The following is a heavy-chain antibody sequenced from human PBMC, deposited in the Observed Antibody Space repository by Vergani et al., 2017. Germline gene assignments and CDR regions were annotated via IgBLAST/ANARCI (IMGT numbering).Heavy chain of an antibody. CDR2: IYYSGST. V-gene: IGHV4-31*03. J-gene: IGHJ6*02. D-gene: IGHD3-10*02. Sequence: QVQLQESGPGLVKPSQTLSLTCTVSGGSISSGGYYWSWIRQHPGKGLEWIGYIYYSGSTYYNPSLKSRVTISVDTSKNQFSLKLSSVTAADTAVYYCARDGPPRFGVLMDVWGQGTTVTVSS. CDR1: GGSISSGGYY. CDR3: ARDGPPRFGVLMDV.